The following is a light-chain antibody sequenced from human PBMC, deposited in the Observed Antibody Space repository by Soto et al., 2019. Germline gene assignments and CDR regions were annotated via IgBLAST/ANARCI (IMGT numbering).Light chain of an antibody. CDR1: SGDIGDYKY. CDR3: SSYTSTHFVM. V-gene: IGLV2-14*01. CDR2: DVS. J-gene: IGLJ3*02. Sequence: QSALTQPASVSGSPGQSITISCTGSSGDIGDYKYVSWYKQHPCKAPKLMIYDVSNRPSGVSNRFSGSKSGNTASLTISGLQAEDEADYYCSSYTSTHFVMFGGGTKLTVL.